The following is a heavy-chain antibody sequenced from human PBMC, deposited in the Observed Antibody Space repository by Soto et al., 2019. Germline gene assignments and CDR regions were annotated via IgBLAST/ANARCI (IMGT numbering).Heavy chain of an antibody. CDR1: GGSISSGGYY. V-gene: IGHV4-31*03. Sequence: QVQLQESGPGLVKPSQTLSLTCTVSGGSISSGGYYWSWIRQHPGKGLEWIGYIYYSGSTYYNPSLTSRVTISVDTSKNQFSLKLSSVTAADTAVYYCARSGSGWPPYSNPMNWFDPWGQGTLVTVSS. CDR3: ARSGSGWPPYSNPMNWFDP. CDR2: IYYSGST. D-gene: IGHD6-19*01. J-gene: IGHJ5*02.